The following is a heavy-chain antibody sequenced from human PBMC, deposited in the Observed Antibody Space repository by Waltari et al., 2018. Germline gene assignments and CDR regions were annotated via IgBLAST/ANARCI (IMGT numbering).Heavy chain of an antibody. D-gene: IGHD2-15*01. V-gene: IGHV3-66*01. CDR2: IYRDGYT. CDR1: GFSVRDNF. CDR3: ARGGGYRVFDS. J-gene: IGHJ4*02. Sequence: EVMLVEAGGDLVQRGGSLRLSCAVSGFSVRDNFLAWVRQAPGKGLEWVSVIYRDGYTYYQDSAKGRFTISRDGFKNTLYLQMDSLRPEDTALYYCARGGGYRVFDSWGQGTLVTVSA.